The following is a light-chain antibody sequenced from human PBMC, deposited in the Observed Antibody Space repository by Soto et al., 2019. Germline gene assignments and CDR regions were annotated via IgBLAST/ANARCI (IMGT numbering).Light chain of an antibody. V-gene: IGKV3-15*01. J-gene: IGKJ1*01. CDR3: EQYNNWPCM. Sequence: EIGMTQSPATLSVSPWERATLSCRSSDGVATNLAWYQQTPGQAPRLLIYGASNRAPGIPAGFSGSGSGTEFTLTISSRQSGDFAVYSGEQYNNWPCMFGQGTKVDIK. CDR1: DGVATN. CDR2: GAS.